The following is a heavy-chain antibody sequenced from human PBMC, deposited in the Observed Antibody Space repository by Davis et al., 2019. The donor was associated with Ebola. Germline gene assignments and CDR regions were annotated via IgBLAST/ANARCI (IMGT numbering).Heavy chain of an antibody. J-gene: IGHJ4*02. CDR1: GFTSTRYA. CDR2: ITASGGVT. V-gene: IGHV3-23*01. CDR3: AKESGSGYGDFPSNYFEY. D-gene: IGHD4-17*01. Sequence: GGSLRLSCAASGFTSTRYAMSWVRQAPGKGLEWVSTITASGGVTYYADSVKGRFTISRDISKNTLYLQMNSLRAEDTAVYYCAKESGSGYGDFPSNYFEYWGQGTLVTVSS.